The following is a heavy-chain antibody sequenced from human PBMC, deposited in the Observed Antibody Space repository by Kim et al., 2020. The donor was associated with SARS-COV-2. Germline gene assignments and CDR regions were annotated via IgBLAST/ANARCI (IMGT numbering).Heavy chain of an antibody. J-gene: IGHJ4*02. V-gene: IGHV4-39*01. D-gene: IGHD3-10*01. Sequence: SLKSPVPVSVDTSKNQFSLKLSSVTAADTAVYYCARHGYYGSGSYYTFDYWGQGTLVTVSS. CDR3: ARHGYYGSGSYYTFDY.